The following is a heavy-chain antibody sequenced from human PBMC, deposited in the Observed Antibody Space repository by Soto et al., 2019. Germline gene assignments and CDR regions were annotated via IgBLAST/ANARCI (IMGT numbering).Heavy chain of an antibody. V-gene: IGHV3-33*01. D-gene: IGHD2-15*01. J-gene: IGHJ3*02. CDR2: IWYDGSNK. CDR1: GFTFSSYG. CDR3: ARPSPGYCSGGSCYSLVAFDI. Sequence: HPGGSLRLSCAASGFTFSSYGMHWVRQAPGKGLEWVAVIWYDGSNKYYADSVKGRFTISRDNSKNTLYLQMNSLRAEDTAVYYCARPSPGYCSGGSCYSLVAFDIWGQGTMVTVSS.